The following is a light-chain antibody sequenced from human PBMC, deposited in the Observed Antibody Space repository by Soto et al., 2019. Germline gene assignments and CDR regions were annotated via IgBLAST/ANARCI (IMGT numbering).Light chain of an antibody. CDR3: QQYNNWPLT. Sequence: EVVMTQSPATLFVSPGERAARSCRASQSVAGDLAWFQQTPGQVPRLLIYGASTRATGVPARFRGSGSGTDFTLTISSLESGDFAVYYCQQYNNWPLTFGGGTNVEIK. J-gene: IGKJ4*01. V-gene: IGKV3-15*01. CDR1: QSVAGD. CDR2: GAS.